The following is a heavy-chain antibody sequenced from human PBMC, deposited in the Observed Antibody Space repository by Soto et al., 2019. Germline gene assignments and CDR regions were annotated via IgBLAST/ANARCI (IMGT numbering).Heavy chain of an antibody. J-gene: IGHJ4*02. V-gene: IGHV3-7*01. CDR1: GFTFSSYW. CDR3: AREEYYYDSSGYYFDY. D-gene: IGHD3-22*01. Sequence: GGSLRLSCAASGFTFSSYWMSWVRQAPGKGLEWVAKIKQDGSEKYYVDSAKGRFTISRDNAKNSLYLQMNSLRAEDTAVYYCAREEYYYDSSGYYFDYWGQGTLVTVSS. CDR2: IKQDGSEK.